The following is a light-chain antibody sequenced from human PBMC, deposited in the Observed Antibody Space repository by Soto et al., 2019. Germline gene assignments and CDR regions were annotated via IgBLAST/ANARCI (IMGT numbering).Light chain of an antibody. V-gene: IGLV1-51*01. CDR2: DND. J-gene: IGLJ2*01. CDR3: ETWDSSLRTVL. CDR1: STNIGNGH. Sequence: QSVLTQPTSVSAAPGQQVSISCSGRSTNIGNGHVSWYQHLPGTAPKLLIYDNDKRPSGIPDRFSGSKSDTAATWGITGLQTGDEADYYCETWDSSLRTVLFGGGTKLTVL.